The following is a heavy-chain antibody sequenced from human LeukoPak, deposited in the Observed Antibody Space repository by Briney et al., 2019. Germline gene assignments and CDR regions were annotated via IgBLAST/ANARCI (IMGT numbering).Heavy chain of an antibody. CDR1: GYIFSDSY. CDR2: INPDSGGT. CDR3: AREGDGAAYEQTYDS. J-gene: IGHJ4*02. Sequence: GASVKVSCKASGYIFSDSYIHWVRQAPGQGLEWMGWINPDSGGTQYAQKFQGRVTMTRDTSITTAYMELSSLRSDDTAVYYCAREGDGAAYEQTYDSWGQGTLVTVSS. V-gene: IGHV1-2*02. D-gene: IGHD2-15*01.